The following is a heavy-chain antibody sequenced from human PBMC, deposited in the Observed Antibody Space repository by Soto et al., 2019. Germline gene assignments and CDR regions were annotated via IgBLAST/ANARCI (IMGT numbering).Heavy chain of an antibody. J-gene: IGHJ5*02. CDR3: ARGQDDYDILTGYYSGTNWFDP. CDR2: INHSGST. Sequence: SETLSLTCAVYGGSFSGYYWSWIRQPPGKGLEWIGEINHSGSTNYNPSLKSRVTISLDTSKNQFSLKLSSVTASDTAVYYCARGQDDYDILTGYYSGTNWFDPWGQGTLVTVSS. D-gene: IGHD3-9*01. V-gene: IGHV4-34*01. CDR1: GGSFSGYY.